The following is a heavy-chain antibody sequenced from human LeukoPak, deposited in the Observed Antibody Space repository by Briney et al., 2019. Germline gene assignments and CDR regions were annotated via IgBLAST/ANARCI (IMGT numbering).Heavy chain of an antibody. CDR1: GYTFVSCD. Sequence: GASVKVSCKASGYTFVSCDINWVRQATGQGPEWMGWMSPKSGNTGYAQKFQGRVTMTRDTSINTAYMELSGLTSEDTAVYYCATGSYYYDSSGYLYWFDPWGQGTLVTVSS. V-gene: IGHV1-8*01. D-gene: IGHD3-22*01. J-gene: IGHJ5*02. CDR3: ATGSYYYDSSGYLYWFDP. CDR2: MSPKSGNT.